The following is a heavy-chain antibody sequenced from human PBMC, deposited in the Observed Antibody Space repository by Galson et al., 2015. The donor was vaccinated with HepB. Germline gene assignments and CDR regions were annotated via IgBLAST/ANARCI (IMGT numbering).Heavy chain of an antibody. J-gene: IGHJ4*02. CDR2: ITPTGTTT. V-gene: IGHV3-48*01. Sequence: SLRLSCAASGFTFSSYSMNWVRLAPGKGLEWISYITPTGTTTHYADSVKGRFTISRDNARNSLYLQINSLRAEDTAVYYCAPLTSRRDGYNVDYWGQGTLVTVSS. D-gene: IGHD5-24*01. CDR3: APLTSRRDGYNVDY. CDR1: GFTFSSYS.